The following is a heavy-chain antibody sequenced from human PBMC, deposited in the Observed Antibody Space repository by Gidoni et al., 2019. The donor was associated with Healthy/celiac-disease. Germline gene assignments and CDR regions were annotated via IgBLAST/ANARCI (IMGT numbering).Heavy chain of an antibody. CDR3: ASTRVWLRCAFDI. D-gene: IGHD6-13*01. J-gene: IGHJ3*02. V-gene: IGHV4-34*01. Sequence: QVQLHQEGAGRLKPSETRSLTRAVYGGSSSGYYWSRIRQPPGKGLEWIGEINHSGSTHYNPSLKSRVTISVDTSKNQCSLKLSALTAADTAVYYCASTRVWLRCAFDIWGQGTMVTVSS. CDR2: INHSGST. CDR1: GGSSSGYY.